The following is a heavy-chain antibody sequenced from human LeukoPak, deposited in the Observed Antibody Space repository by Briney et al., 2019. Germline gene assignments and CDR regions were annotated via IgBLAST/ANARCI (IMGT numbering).Heavy chain of an antibody. CDR3: ARDRAAAGTGLDY. CDR2: INYSGST. J-gene: IGHJ4*02. D-gene: IGHD6-13*01. CDR1: GGSISSSSYY. V-gene: IGHV4-39*07. Sequence: SETLSLTCTVSGGSISSSSYYLDWIRQPPGKGLEWIGSINYSGSTFYNPSLKSRVTISVDTSKSQFSLKLSSVTAADTAVYYCARDRAAAGTGLDYWGQGTLVTVSS.